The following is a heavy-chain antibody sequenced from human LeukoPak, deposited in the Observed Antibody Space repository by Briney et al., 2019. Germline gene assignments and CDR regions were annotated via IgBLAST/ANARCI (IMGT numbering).Heavy chain of an antibody. Sequence: ASVKVSCKASGYTFIGYYMHWVRQAPGQGLEWMGWINPNSGGTNYAQKFQGWVTMTRDTSISTAYMELSRLRSDDTAVYYCARGDIVATIRARWYFDLWGRGTLVTVSS. CDR3: ARGDIVATIRARWYFDL. J-gene: IGHJ2*01. CDR2: INPNSGGT. V-gene: IGHV1-2*04. CDR1: GYTFIGYY. D-gene: IGHD5-12*01.